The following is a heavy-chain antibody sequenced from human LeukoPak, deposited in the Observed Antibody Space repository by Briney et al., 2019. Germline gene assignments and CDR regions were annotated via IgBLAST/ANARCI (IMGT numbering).Heavy chain of an antibody. V-gene: IGHV4-30-2*01. D-gene: IGHD2-15*01. CDR2: IYHSGST. J-gene: IGHJ4*02. CDR1: GGSISSGGYS. Sequence: PSETLSLTCAVSGGSISSGGYSWSWIRQPPGKGLEWIGYIYHSGSTYYNPSLKSRVTISVDRSKNQFSLKLSSVTAADTAVYYCARTGYCSGGSCYSNFDYWGQGTLATVSS. CDR3: ARTGYCSGGSCYSNFDY.